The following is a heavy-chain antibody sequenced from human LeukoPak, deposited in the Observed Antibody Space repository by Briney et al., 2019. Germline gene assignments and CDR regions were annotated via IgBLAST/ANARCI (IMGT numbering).Heavy chain of an antibody. V-gene: IGHV3-23*01. CDR3: AKDLRTPYQLLLFDY. CDR2: ISGSGGST. Sequence: PGGSLRLSCAASGFTFSSYAMSWVRQAPGKGLEWVSAISGSGGSTYYADSVKGRFTISRDNSKSTLYLQMNSLRAEDTAVYYCAKDLRTPYQLLLFDYWGQGTLVTVSS. D-gene: IGHD2-2*01. J-gene: IGHJ4*02. CDR1: GFTFSSYA.